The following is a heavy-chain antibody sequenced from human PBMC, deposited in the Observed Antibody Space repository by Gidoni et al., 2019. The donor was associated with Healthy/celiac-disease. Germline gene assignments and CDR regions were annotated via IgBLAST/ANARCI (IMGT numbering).Heavy chain of an antibody. D-gene: IGHD4-17*01. CDR3: ARSGYGDNEVDY. V-gene: IGHV3-33*01. CDR2: IWYDGSNK. CDR1: GFPFSGYG. Sequence: QVQLVESGIAVVQPGRSLRLSCAASGFPFSGYGMHWVRQAPGKGLEWVAVIWYDGSNKYYADSVKGRLTISRDNSKNTLYLQMNSLRAEDTAVYYCARSGYGDNEVDYWGQGTPVTVSS. J-gene: IGHJ4*02.